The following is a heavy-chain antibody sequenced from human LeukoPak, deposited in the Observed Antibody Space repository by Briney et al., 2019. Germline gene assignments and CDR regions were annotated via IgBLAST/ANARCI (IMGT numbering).Heavy chain of an antibody. J-gene: IGHJ5*02. D-gene: IGHD4-17*01. CDR3: AKAAYGDYVNWFDP. CDR1: GFTFRRYA. Sequence: GGSLRLSCAASGFTFRRYAMSWVRQAPGKGLDWISVIGGSGGSTHYTDSVKGRFTISRDNSRNTLYLQMNTLRAEDTALYYCAKAAYGDYVNWFDPWGQGILVIVSS. V-gene: IGHV3-23*01. CDR2: IGGSGGST.